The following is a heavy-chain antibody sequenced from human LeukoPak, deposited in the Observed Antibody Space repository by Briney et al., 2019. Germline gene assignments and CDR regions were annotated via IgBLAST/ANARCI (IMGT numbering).Heavy chain of an antibody. CDR2: IYHSGST. Sequence: SETLSLTCAVSGGSISSSNWWSWVRQPPGKGLEWIGEIYHSGSTNYNPSLKSRVTISVDKSKNQFSLKLSSVTAADTAVYYCAKNGGNSDFDYWGQGALVSVSS. CDR3: AKNGGNSDFDY. V-gene: IGHV4-4*02. J-gene: IGHJ4*02. CDR1: GGSISSSNW. D-gene: IGHD4-23*01.